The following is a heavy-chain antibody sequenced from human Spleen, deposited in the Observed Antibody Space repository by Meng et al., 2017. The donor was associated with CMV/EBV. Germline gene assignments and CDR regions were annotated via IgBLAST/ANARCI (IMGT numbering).Heavy chain of an antibody. CDR2: IYYSGST. D-gene: IGHD6-13*01. V-gene: IGHV4-30-4*08. CDR1: GGSISSGDYY. J-gene: IGHJ4*02. CDR3: ARGVAAAAFDY. Sequence: VQLQDTGPGLVKPSQALSLTCTVSGGSISSGDYYWSWIRQPPGKGLEWIGYIYYSGSTYYNPSLKSRVTISVDTSKNQFSLKPSSVTAADTAVYYCARGVAAAAFDYWGQGTLVTVSS.